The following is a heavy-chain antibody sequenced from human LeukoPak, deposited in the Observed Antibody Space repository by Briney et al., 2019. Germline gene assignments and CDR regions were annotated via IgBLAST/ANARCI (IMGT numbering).Heavy chain of an antibody. CDR2: ISSSSSYI. CDR1: GFTFSSYS. J-gene: IGHJ4*02. CDR3: ASQLPAGSDY. Sequence: GGSLRLSCAASGFTFSSYSMNWVRQAPGKGLEWVSSISSSSSYIYYADSVKGRFTISRDNAKNSLCLQMNSLRAEDTAVYYCASQLPAGSDYWGQGTLVTVSS. D-gene: IGHD3-10*01. V-gene: IGHV3-21*01.